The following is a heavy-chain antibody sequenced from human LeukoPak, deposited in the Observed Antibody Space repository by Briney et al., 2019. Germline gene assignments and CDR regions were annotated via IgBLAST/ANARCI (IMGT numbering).Heavy chain of an antibody. CDR1: GYTFTSYD. CDR3: ARGRSTGYPYYFEY. D-gene: IGHD5-12*01. V-gene: IGHV1-8*03. J-gene: IGHJ4*02. Sequence: ASVKVSCKASGYTFTSYDINWVRQATGQGLEWMGWMNPNSGSTGYAQKFQGRVTTTRNTSISTAYMELSGLRSEDTAVYYCARGRSTGYPYYFEYWGQGTLVTVSS. CDR2: MNPNSGST.